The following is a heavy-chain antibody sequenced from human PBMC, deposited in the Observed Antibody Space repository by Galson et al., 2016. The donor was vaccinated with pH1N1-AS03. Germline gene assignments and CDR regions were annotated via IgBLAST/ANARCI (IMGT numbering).Heavy chain of an antibody. Sequence: LRLSCAASGFRFIDYWMTWVRQAPGKGLEWVANIDQDGSEKYYMDSVEGRFTISRDNAKNSLSLQMNSLRSEETAVYYCTSGMVELDYWGQGTLVTVSS. J-gene: IGHJ4*02. V-gene: IGHV3-7*01. CDR2: IDQDGSEK. CDR1: GFRFIDYW. D-gene: IGHD3-10*01. CDR3: TSGMVELDY.